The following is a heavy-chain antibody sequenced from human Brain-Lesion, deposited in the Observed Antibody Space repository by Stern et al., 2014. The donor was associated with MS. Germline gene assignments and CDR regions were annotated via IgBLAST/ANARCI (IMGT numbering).Heavy chain of an antibody. CDR3: ATDRDDFRSGYSAPTKGYGLDV. V-gene: IGHV1-24*01. J-gene: IGHJ6*02. Sequence: QVQLVQSGAEVKKPGASVKVSCKVSGYTLTELSMHWVRQAPGKGLEWMGGFDPEDGETIYAQKFQGRVTMTEDTSTDTAYMELSSLRSEDTAVYYCATDRDDFRSGYSAPTKGYGLDVWGHGTTVTVTS. CDR1: GYTLTELS. CDR2: FDPEDGET. D-gene: IGHD3-3*01.